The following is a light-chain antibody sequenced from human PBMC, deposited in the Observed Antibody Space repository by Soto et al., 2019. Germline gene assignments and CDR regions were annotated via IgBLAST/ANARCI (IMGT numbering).Light chain of an antibody. V-gene: IGKV3-11*01. CDR2: AAT. CDR1: QSVGND. J-gene: IGKJ4*01. CDR3: QQRSAWPIT. Sequence: IVLTQSPATLSLSPGERATLSCRTSQSVGNDLAWYQVKHGQAPRLLIFAATNRATGVPPRFSGSRSGTGFTLPINSLEPEDFALYYCQQRSAWPITFGGGTGVRIK.